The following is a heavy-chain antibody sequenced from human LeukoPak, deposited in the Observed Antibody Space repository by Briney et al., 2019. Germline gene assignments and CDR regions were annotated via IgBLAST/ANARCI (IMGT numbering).Heavy chain of an antibody. CDR3: ARVASSSWSLQYYLDY. D-gene: IGHD6-13*01. CDR1: GGSISSYY. CDR2: IYYSGST. V-gene: IGHV4-59*01. J-gene: IGHJ4*02. Sequence: SETLSLTCTVSGGSISSYYWSWIRQPPGKGLEWIGYIYYSGSTNYNPSLKSRVTISVDTSKNQFSLKLSSVTAADTAVYYCARVASSSWSLQYYLDYWGQGTLVTVSS.